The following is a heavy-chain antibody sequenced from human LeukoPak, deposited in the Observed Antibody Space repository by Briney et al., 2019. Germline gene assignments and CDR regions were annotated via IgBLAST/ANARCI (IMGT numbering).Heavy chain of an antibody. Sequence: PSETLSLTCTVSGGSIRSSYYYWGWIRQPPGKGLEWIGYIYYSGSTNYNPSLKSRVTISVDTSKNQFSLKVSSVTAADTAVYYCARVGGTNYYYYGMDVWGQGTTVTVSS. J-gene: IGHJ6*02. CDR3: ARVGGTNYYYYGMDV. CDR1: GGSIRSSYYY. V-gene: IGHV4-61*05. D-gene: IGHD1-26*01. CDR2: IYYSGST.